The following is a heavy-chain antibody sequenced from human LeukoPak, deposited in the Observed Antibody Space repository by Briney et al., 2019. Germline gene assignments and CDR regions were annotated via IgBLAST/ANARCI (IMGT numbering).Heavy chain of an antibody. CDR1: GFSFSSYN. CDR3: ARDPYSGSYGPYYYYYMDV. D-gene: IGHD1-26*01. CDR2: ITSSSSYI. Sequence: TGGSLRLSCAASGFSFSSYNMNWVRQAPGKGPGWVSSITSSSSYIYYADSVKGRFTISRDNAKNSLYLQMDSLRVEDTAVYYCARDPYSGSYGPYYYYYMDVWGKGTTVTISS. V-gene: IGHV3-21*06. J-gene: IGHJ6*03.